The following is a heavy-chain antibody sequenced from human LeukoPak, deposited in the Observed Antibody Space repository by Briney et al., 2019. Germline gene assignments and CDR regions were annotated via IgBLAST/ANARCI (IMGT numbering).Heavy chain of an antibody. CDR2: ISSSSSYI. V-gene: IGHV3-21*01. CDR3: ARDPSSSWSFDY. J-gene: IGHJ4*02. D-gene: IGHD6-13*01. CDR1: GFTFSSYS. Sequence: GGSLRLSCAASGFTFSSYSMNWVRQAPGKGLEWVSSISSSSSYIYYADSVKGRFTISRDNAKNSLYLQMNSLRAEDTAVYYCARDPSSSWSFDYWGQGTLVTVSS.